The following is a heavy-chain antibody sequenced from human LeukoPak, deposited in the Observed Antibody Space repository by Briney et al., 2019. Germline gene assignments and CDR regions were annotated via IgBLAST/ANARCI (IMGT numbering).Heavy chain of an antibody. CDR1: GYTFTSYD. CDR2: INPNSGGT. CDR3: ARDGGGSYPTDY. Sequence: ASVKVSCKASGYTFTSYDINWVRQATGQGLEWMGWINPNSGGTNYAQKFQGRVTMTRDTSISTAYMELSRLRSDDTAVYYCARDGGGSYPTDYWGQGTLVTVSS. J-gene: IGHJ4*02. V-gene: IGHV1-2*02. D-gene: IGHD1-26*01.